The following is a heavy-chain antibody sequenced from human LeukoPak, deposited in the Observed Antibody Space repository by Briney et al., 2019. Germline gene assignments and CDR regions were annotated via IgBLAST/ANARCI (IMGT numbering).Heavy chain of an antibody. J-gene: IGHJ4*02. CDR2: ISGSGGST. D-gene: IGHD6-6*01. Sequence: GGSLRLSCAASGFTFSSYAMSWVRQAPGKGLEWVSAISGSGGSTYYADSVKGRFTISRDNAKNSLYLQMNSLRAEDTAVYYCARDRSRLSSSSNFDYWGQGTLVTVSS. CDR1: GFTFSSYA. V-gene: IGHV3-23*01. CDR3: ARDRSRLSSSSNFDY.